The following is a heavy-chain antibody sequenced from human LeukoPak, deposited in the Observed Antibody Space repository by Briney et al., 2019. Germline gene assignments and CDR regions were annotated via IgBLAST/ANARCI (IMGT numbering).Heavy chain of an antibody. CDR3: ARSAAAMVWGPYRGSFDY. D-gene: IGHD3-10*01. V-gene: IGHV3-30-3*01. Sequence: GGSLRLSCAASGFTFSNYAMLWVRQAPGKGLEWVAVISYDGSNIYYADSVKGRFTISRDNSKNTVYLQMNSLRAEDTAVYYCARSAAAMVWGPYRGSFDYWGQGTLVTVSS. J-gene: IGHJ4*02. CDR1: GFTFSNYA. CDR2: ISYDGSNI.